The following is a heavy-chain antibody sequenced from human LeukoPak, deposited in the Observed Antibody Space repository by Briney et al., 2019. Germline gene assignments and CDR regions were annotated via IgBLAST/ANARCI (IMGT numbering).Heavy chain of an antibody. CDR3: AVCIAVAGTGWFDP. Sequence: GASVKVSCKASGYTFTGYYMHWVRQAPGQGLEWMGWISAYNGNTNYAQKLQGRVTMTTDTSTSTAYMELRSLRSDDTAVYYCAVCIAVAGTGWFDPWGQGTLVTVSS. D-gene: IGHD6-19*01. CDR1: GYTFTGYY. J-gene: IGHJ5*02. V-gene: IGHV1-18*04. CDR2: ISAYNGNT.